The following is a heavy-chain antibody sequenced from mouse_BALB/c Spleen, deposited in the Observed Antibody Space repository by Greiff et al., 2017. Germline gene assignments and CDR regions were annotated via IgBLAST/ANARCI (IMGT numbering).Heavy chain of an antibody. CDR2: ISSGGSYT. J-gene: IGHJ2*01. Sequence: EVKLQESGGDLVKPGGSLKLSCAASGFTFSSYGMSWVRQTPDKRLEWVATISSGGSYTYYPDSVKGRFTISRDNAKNTLYLQMSSLKSEDTTMYYCARRTGNGYWGQGTTLTVSS. CDR3: ARRTGNGY. CDR1: GFTFSSYG. V-gene: IGHV5-6*01. D-gene: IGHD4-1*01.